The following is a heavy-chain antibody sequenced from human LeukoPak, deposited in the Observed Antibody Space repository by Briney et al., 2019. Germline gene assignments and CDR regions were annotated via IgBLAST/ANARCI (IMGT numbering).Heavy chain of an antibody. CDR3: ARGGYSSSRDAFDI. J-gene: IGHJ3*02. CDR1: GGTFSSYA. CDR2: INPSGGST. V-gene: IGHV1-46*01. Sequence: GASVKVSCKASGGTFSSYAISWVRQAPGQGLERMGIINPSGGSTSYAQKFQGRVTMTRDTSTSTVYMELSSLRSEDTAVYYCARGGYSSSRDAFDIWGQGTMVTVSS. D-gene: IGHD6-13*01.